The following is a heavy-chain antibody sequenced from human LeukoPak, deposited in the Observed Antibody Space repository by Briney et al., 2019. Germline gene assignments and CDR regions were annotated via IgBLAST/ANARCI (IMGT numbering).Heavy chain of an antibody. CDR2: INPSGGST. CDR1: GYTFTSYF. CDR3: ARDSADYGDYDY. D-gene: IGHD4-17*01. V-gene: IGHV1-46*01. Sequence: ASVKVSCKASGYTFTSYFMHWVRQAPGRELDWMGIINPSGGSTSYAQRFQGRVTMTRDTSTSTVYMELSSLRSEDTAVYYCARDSADYGDYDYWGQGTLVTVSS. J-gene: IGHJ4*02.